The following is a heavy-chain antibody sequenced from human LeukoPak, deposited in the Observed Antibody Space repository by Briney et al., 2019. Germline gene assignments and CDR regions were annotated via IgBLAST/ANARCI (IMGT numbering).Heavy chain of an antibody. D-gene: IGHD5-24*01. CDR2: ISAYNGNT. V-gene: IGHV1-18*01. CDR3: ARLRDGYNYDY. J-gene: IGHJ4*02. Sequence: ASVKVSCKASNYTFTSYGSNWVRQAPGQGLEWMGWISAYNGNTNYAQKLKSRVTMATDTSTSTAYMELRSLRSDDTAVYYCARLRDGYNYDYWGQGTLVTVSS. CDR1: NYTFTSYG.